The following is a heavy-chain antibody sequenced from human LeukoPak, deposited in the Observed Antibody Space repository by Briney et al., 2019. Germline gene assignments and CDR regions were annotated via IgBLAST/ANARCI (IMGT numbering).Heavy chain of an antibody. CDR2: ISWDSGRI. CDR3: ASGGYSGYYFDY. CDR1: GFIFNDYV. Sequence: GRSLRLSCAASGFIFNDYVMHWVRQPPGRGLEWVSGISWDSGRIAYADSVKGRFTISRDNAKNSLYLHMNSLRAEDTAVYYCASGGYSGYYFDYWGQGTLVTVSS. V-gene: IGHV3-9*01. J-gene: IGHJ4*02. D-gene: IGHD5-12*01.